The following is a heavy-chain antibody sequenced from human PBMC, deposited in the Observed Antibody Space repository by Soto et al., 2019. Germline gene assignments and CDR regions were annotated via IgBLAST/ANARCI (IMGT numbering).Heavy chain of an antibody. CDR2: IGTAGDT. D-gene: IGHD6-13*01. V-gene: IGHV3-13*01. CDR1: GFTFSGFD. CDR3: AKSQEIGTHFFDS. J-gene: IGHJ4*02. Sequence: GGCLRLSCEASGFTFSGFDMHWVRQPTGKGLEWVSSIGTAGDTYYAVSVKGRFTISRDNAKNSLSLQMNSLRAGDMAVYFCAKSQEIGTHFFDSWGQGTQVTVSS.